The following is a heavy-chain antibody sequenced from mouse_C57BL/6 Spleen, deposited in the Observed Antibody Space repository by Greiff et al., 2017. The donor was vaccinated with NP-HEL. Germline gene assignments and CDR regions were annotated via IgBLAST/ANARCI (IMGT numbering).Heavy chain of an antibody. J-gene: IGHJ4*01. Sequence: QVQLQQPGAELVRPGSSVKLSCKASGYTFTSYWMHWVKQRPIQGLEWIGNIDPSDSETHYNQKFKDKATLTVDKSSSTAYMQLSSQTSEDSAVYYCARAGNYEGNYAMDYWGQGTSVTVSS. D-gene: IGHD2-1*01. CDR2: IDPSDSET. CDR1: GYTFTSYW. CDR3: ARAGNYEGNYAMDY. V-gene: IGHV1-52*01.